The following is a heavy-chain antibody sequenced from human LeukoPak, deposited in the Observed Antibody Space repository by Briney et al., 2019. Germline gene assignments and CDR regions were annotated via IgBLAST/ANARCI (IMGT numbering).Heavy chain of an antibody. D-gene: IGHD2-15*01. Sequence: SETLSLTCAVFGGSFNDYYWSWIRQPPGKGLECIAEIIHSGGTNYNPSLKSRVTISIDTSKNQFSLKLRSVTAADTAVYYCANRFRSGGLAIWGQGTMVTVSS. J-gene: IGHJ3*02. CDR1: GGSFNDYY. V-gene: IGHV4-34*12. CDR3: ANRFRSGGLAI. CDR2: IIHSGGT.